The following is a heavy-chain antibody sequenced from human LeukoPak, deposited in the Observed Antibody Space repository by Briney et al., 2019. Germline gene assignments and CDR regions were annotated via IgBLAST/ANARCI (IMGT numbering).Heavy chain of an antibody. CDR3: ARRSVRGVIRY. J-gene: IGHJ4*02. V-gene: IGHV4-34*01. Sequence: KAPETLSLTCAVYGGSFSGYYWSWIRQPPGKGLEWIGEINHSGTTNYNPSLKSRVTISVDTSKNQFSLKLSSVTAADTAVYYCARRSVRGVIRYWGQGTLVTVSS. D-gene: IGHD3-10*01. CDR1: GGSFSGYY. CDR2: INHSGTT.